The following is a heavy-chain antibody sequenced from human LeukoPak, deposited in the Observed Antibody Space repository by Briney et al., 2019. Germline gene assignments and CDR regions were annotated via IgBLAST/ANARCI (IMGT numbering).Heavy chain of an antibody. D-gene: IGHD1-26*01. Sequence: SETLSLTCTVSGGSISSYYWSWIRQPAGKGLEWIGRIYTSGSTNYNPSLKSRVTMSVDTSKNQFYLSLTSLTAADTAVYYCAREGGGSYSRGWFDPWGQGTLVSVSS. V-gene: IGHV4-4*07. CDR2: IYTSGST. CDR3: AREGGGSYSRGWFDP. J-gene: IGHJ5*02. CDR1: GGSISSYY.